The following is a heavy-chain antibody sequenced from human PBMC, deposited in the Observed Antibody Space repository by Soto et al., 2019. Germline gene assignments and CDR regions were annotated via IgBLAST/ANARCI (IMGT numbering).Heavy chain of an antibody. CDR2: IIPVFDKA. V-gene: IGHV1-69*01. J-gene: IGHJ3*01. D-gene: IGHD3-16*01. CDR3: ARLRTDWGDPFDL. Sequence: QVQLVQSGADVKKPGSSVKVSCKTSGGSFGSSAISWVRQAPAQGLEWMGEIIPVFDKANYAQNFQGRLTITADELTGTVFMELSSLRSEDTAVYFCARLRTDWGDPFDLWGLGTFVTVSS. CDR1: GGSFGSSA.